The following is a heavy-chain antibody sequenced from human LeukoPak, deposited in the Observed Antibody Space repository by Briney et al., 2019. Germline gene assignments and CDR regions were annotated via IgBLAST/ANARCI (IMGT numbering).Heavy chain of an antibody. CDR2: ISYDGSNK. J-gene: IGHJ4*02. CDR1: GFTFSSYG. D-gene: IGHD3-10*01. V-gene: IGHV3-30*18. Sequence: VQPGRSLRLSCAASGFTFSSYGMHWVRQAPGKGLEWVAVISYDGSNKYYADSVKGRFTISRDNSKNTLYLQMNSLRAEDTAVYYCAKGLYNYYGSGSPDYWGQGTLVTVSS. CDR3: AKGLYNYYGSGSPDY.